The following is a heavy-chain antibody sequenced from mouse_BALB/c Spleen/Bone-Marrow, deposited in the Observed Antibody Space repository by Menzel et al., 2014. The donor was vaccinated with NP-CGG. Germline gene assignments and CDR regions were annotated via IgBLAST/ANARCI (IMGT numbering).Heavy chain of an antibody. J-gene: IGHJ1*01. CDR3: ARRYFDV. V-gene: IGHV1S41*01. CDR2: IAPGSGSA. CDR1: GYTFTSYW. Sequence: DLVKPGASARLSCKASGYTFTSYWINWIKQRPGQGLEWIGRIAPGSGSAYYNEMSKGKAALTVDTSSSTAYIQLSSLSSEDSAVYFCARRYFDVWGAGTTVTASS.